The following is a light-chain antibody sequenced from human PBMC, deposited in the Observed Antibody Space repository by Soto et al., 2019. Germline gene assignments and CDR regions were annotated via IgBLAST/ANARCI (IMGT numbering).Light chain of an antibody. CDR3: NSFRSSFTLVV. J-gene: IGLJ2*01. V-gene: IGLV2-14*03. Sequence: QSALTQPASVSGSPGQSITISCTGTSSDVGGSNFVSWYQHHPGKAPKLIIYDVTRRPSGVSNRFSGSKSGNTASLTISGLQVEDEADYYCNSFRSSFTLVVFGGGTKLTVL. CDR1: SSDVGGSNF. CDR2: DVT.